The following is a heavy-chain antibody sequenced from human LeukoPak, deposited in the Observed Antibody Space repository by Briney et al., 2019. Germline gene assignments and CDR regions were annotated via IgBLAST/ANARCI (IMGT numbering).Heavy chain of an antibody. CDR3: ARDAGRSGCAH. J-gene: IGHJ4*02. CDR1: GFTVSNNY. D-gene: IGHD6-19*01. CDR2: ISDGGDT. V-gene: IGHV3-53*01. Sequence: GGTLGLSCAVSGFTVSNNYISRVCQAPGPGQERISVISDGGDTYYADCVTGRFTISRDNSKNTLYLQMNRLGAEDTAVYCCARDAGRSGCAHWGQGTLVTVSS.